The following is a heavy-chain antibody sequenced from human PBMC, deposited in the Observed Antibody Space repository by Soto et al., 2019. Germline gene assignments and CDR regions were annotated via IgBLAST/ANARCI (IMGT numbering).Heavy chain of an antibody. D-gene: IGHD6-6*01. CDR3: ARDRRIAARQYDYYYYMDV. V-gene: IGHV1-69*04. CDR1: GGTFSSYT. Sequence: SVKVSCKASGGTFSSYTISWVRQAPGQRLEWMGRIIPILGIANYAQKFQGRVTITADKSTSTAYMELSSLRSEDTAVYYCARDRRIAARQYDYYYYMDVWGKGTTVTVSS. J-gene: IGHJ6*03. CDR2: IIPILGIA.